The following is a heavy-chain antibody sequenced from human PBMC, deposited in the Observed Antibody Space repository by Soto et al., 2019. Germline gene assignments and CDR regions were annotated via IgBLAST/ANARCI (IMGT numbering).Heavy chain of an antibody. CDR1: GDSVSSSSYS. Sequence: SETLSLTCTVSGDSVSSSSYSWGWIRQPPGKGLEWIGSIYYGGSTNNNPSLKSRVTISVDASKNQFSLKLSSVTAADTAVYYCASLPMFYYDSSGALFDPWGQGTLVTVSS. V-gene: IGHV4-39*01. CDR2: IYYGGST. J-gene: IGHJ5*02. D-gene: IGHD3-22*01. CDR3: ASLPMFYYDSSGALFDP.